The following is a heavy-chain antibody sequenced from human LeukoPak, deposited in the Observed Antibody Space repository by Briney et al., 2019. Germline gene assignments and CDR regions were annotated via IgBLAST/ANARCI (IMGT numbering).Heavy chain of an antibody. J-gene: IGHJ4*02. CDR1: GFTVSSYA. CDR3: ARGQRDIVVVTAPYYFDY. Sequence: GRSLRLSCAASGFTVSSYAMHWVRQAPGKGLEWVAVISYDGSNKYYADSVKGRFTISRDNSKNTLYVQMNSLRGEDTAVYYCARGQRDIVVVTAPYYFDYWGQGTLVTVSS. D-gene: IGHD2-21*02. CDR2: ISYDGSNK. V-gene: IGHV3-30-3*01.